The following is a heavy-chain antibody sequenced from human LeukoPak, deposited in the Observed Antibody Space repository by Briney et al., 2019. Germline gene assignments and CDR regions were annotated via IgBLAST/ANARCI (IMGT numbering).Heavy chain of an antibody. J-gene: IGHJ6*02. CDR3: ARGGYSYGYHYYYYGMDV. V-gene: IGHV4-4*07. CDR1: GGSISSYY. CDR2: IYTSGST. D-gene: IGHD5-18*01. Sequence: SETLSLTCTVSGGSISSYYWSWIWQPAGKGLEWIGRIYTSGSTNYNPSLKSRVTMSVDTSKNQFSLKLSSVTAADTAVYYCARGGYSYGYHYYYYGMDVWGQGTTVTVSS.